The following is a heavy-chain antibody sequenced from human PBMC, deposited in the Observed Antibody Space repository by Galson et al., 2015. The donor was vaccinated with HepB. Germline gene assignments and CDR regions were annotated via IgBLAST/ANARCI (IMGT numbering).Heavy chain of an antibody. V-gene: IGHV1-69*13. Sequence: SVKVSCKASGGTFSSYAISWVRQAPGQGLEWMGGIIPIFGTANYAQKFQGRVTITADESTSTAYMELSSLRSEDTAVYYCARAPISIFGVVISSNYYYYYMDVWGKGTTVTVSS. CDR3: ARAPISIFGVVISSNYYYYYMDV. CDR2: IIPIFGTA. J-gene: IGHJ6*03. CDR1: GGTFSSYA. D-gene: IGHD3-3*01.